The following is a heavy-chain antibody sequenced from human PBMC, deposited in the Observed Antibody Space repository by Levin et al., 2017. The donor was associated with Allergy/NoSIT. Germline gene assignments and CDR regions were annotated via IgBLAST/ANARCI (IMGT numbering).Heavy chain of an antibody. CDR2: VNGYNDNT. J-gene: IGHJ4*02. D-gene: IGHD3-16*01. V-gene: IGHV1-18*01. CDR3: ARTRGLGAVPHGDY. Sequence: PGESLKISCKASGYTVTNYGISWVRQAPGQGPEWMGWVNGYNDNTNYAQKFQGRVTMITHRSTSTAYMELRSLRSDDTAVYCCARTRGLGAVPHGDYWGQGTLVTVSS. CDR1: GYTVTNYG.